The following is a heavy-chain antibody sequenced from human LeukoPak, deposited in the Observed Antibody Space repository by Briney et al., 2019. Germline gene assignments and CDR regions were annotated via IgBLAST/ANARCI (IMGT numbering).Heavy chain of an antibody. V-gene: IGHV3-15*01. CDR1: GFTFSNAW. CDR3: TTGGVVVVVAATLADY. Sequence: GGSLRLSCAASGFTFSNAWMSWVRQAPGKGLEWVGRIKSKTGGGTTDYAAPVKGRFTISRDDSKNTLYLQMNSLKTEDTAVYYCTTGGVVVVVAATLADYWGQGTLVTVSS. J-gene: IGHJ4*02. CDR2: IKSKTGGGTT. D-gene: IGHD2-15*01.